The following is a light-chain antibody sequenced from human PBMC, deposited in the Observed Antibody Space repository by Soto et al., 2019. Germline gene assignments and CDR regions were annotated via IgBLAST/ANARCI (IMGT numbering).Light chain of an antibody. J-gene: IGLJ1*01. CDR3: AAWDDNLSTYV. Sequence: QSVLTQPPSASGTPGQRASISCSGYSSSIGTNFVYWYQQLPGTAPKVLIHSNNQRPSGVPDRFSGSKSGTSASLAISGLRSEDEADYYCAAWDDNLSTYVFGSGTNVTVL. CDR2: SNN. V-gene: IGLV1-47*02. CDR1: SSSIGTNF.